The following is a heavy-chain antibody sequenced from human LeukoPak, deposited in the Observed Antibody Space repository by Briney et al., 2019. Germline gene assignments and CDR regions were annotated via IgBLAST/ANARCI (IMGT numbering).Heavy chain of an antibody. D-gene: IGHD3-3*01. CDR1: GYTFTSYD. CDR3: ARGVTDYDFWSGYYRTPYNWFDP. CDR2: MNPNSGNT. J-gene: IGHJ5*02. V-gene: IGHV1-8*01. Sequence: GASVKVSCKASGYTFTSYDINWVRQATGQGLEWMGWMNPNSGNTGYAQKFQGRVTMTRNTSISTAYMELSSLRSEDTAVYYCARGVTDYDFWSGYYRTPYNWFDPWGQGTLVTVSS.